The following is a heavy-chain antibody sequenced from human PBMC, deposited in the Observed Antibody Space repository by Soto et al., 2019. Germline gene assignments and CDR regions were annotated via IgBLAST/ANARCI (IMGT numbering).Heavy chain of an antibody. Sequence: EDQLVESGGGLVQPGGSLRLTCAVSGFSFRSDWMNWVRQAPGKGLEWVAHTNQDGSEKYYLDSVKGRFTIFRDNAKNSLYLQMNSRRGEDTAVYYCSGGVGDAIWGQGTLVTVSS. J-gene: IGHJ4*02. CDR3: SGGVGDAI. CDR2: TNQDGSEK. D-gene: IGHD1-26*01. V-gene: IGHV3-7*04. CDR1: GFSFRSDW.